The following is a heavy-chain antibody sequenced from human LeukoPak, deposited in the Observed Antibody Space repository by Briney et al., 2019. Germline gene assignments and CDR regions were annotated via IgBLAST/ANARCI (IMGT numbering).Heavy chain of an antibody. D-gene: IGHD1-20*01. CDR3: SRVVRDNWTDSPGGY. J-gene: IGHJ4*02. V-gene: IGHV1-2*02. CDR1: GYTFTDYY. Sequence: ASVKVSCKASGYTFTDYYSHWVRQAPGQGLEWMGWINPNSGGTKFAQKFQGRVTMTRDTSISTAYLELSRLTSDDTAVYYCSRVVRDNWTDSPGGYWGQGTLVTVSS. CDR2: INPNSGGT.